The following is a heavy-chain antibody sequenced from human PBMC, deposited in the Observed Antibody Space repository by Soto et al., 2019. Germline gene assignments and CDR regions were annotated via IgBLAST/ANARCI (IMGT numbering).Heavy chain of an antibody. CDR1: GFAFSSYW. D-gene: IGHD6-13*01. CDR2: INSDGSMT. V-gene: IGHV3-74*01. CDR3: AYSSTPFDY. J-gene: IGHJ4*02. Sequence: GGSLRLSCAASGFAFSSYWMHWVRQAPGKGLVWVSRINSDGSMTNYADSVRGRFTISRDNSKNTLYLQMNSLRAEDTAVYYCAYSSTPFDYWGQGTLVTVSS.